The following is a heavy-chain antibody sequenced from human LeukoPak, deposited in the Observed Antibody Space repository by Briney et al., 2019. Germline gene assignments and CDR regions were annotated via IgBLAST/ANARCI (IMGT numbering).Heavy chain of an antibody. V-gene: IGHV3-7*01. J-gene: IGHJ6*03. D-gene: IGHD3-10*02. CDR2: IKQDGSEK. CDR1: GFTFSSYW. Sequence: GGSLRLSCAASGFTFSSYWMSWVRQAPGKGLEWVANIKQDGSEKYYVDSVKGRITISRDNAKNSLYLQMNSLRAEDTAVYYCARAGRKSRGVDLVRKKETGYYYYMDVWGKGTTVTVSS. CDR3: ARAGRKSRGVDLVRKKETGYYYYMDV.